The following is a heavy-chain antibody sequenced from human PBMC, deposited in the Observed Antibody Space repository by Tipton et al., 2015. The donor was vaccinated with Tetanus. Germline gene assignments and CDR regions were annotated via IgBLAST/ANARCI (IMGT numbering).Heavy chain of an antibody. CDR3: TRETSSTPKH. CDR2: VFHSGGT. CDR1: GDSISSSSHY. J-gene: IGHJ4*02. V-gene: IGHV4-61*01. D-gene: IGHD1/OR15-1a*01. Sequence: TLSLTCTVSGDSISSSSHYWGWIRQPPGKGLEWIGYVFHSGGTNYNPSLKSRVTISADTSKNQFSLRLTSVTAADTAIYYCTRETSSTPKHWGPGTLVTVSS.